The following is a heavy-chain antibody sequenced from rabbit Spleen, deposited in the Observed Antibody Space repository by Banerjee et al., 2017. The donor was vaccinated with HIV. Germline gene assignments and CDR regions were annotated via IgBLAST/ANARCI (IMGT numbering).Heavy chain of an antibody. CDR1: GIDFIIRDY. CDR2: IETSSSST. J-gene: IGHJ4*01. CDR3: ARSPYAEWTVYGYAYYFNL. V-gene: IGHV1S40*01. Sequence: QSLEESGGGLVKPGASLTLTCTASGIDFIIRDYMCWVRQAPGKGLEWIACIETSSSSTYYASWVNGRFSISKTSSTTVTLQMTSLTAADTATYFCARSPYAEWTVYGYAYYFNLWGQGTLVTVS. D-gene: IGHD6-1*01.